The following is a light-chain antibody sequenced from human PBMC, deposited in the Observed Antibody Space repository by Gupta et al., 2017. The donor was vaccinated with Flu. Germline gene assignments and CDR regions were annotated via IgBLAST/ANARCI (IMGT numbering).Light chain of an antibody. V-gene: IGLV2-14*01. CDR2: EVT. CDR1: SSDVGSYNY. J-gene: IGLJ3*02. CDR3: SSYTTSTTSWV. Sequence: ITISCTGTSSDVGSYNYVSWYQQHPGKAPKRSMYEVTNRPSGVSKRFSGSKSGNTASLTISGLQAVDEAEYDCSSYTTSTTSWVFGGGNKLTVL.